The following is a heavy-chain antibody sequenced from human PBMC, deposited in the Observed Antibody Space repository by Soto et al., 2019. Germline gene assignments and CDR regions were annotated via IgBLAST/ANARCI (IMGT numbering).Heavy chain of an antibody. CDR2: IYHSGST. CDR3: ARGGDGFDL. Sequence: QVRLQESGPGLVRPSQTLSLTCSVSGDSLTIGGHYWTWIRQHPGKGLEWIGYIYHSGSTYYRPSLKSRGTKAGDTAENQFSLKLTSMTAADTAVYYCARGGDGFDLWGQGKMVTVSS. J-gene: IGHJ3*01. V-gene: IGHV4-31*03. CDR1: GDSLTIGGHY.